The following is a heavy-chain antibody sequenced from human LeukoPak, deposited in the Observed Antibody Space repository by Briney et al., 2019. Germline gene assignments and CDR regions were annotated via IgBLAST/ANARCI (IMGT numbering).Heavy chain of an antibody. D-gene: IGHD3-10*01. CDR2: IYYSGST. J-gene: IGHJ4*02. CDR1: GGSISSSDYY. CDR3: ARVPPGAPFDY. Sequence: SETLSLTCTVSGGSISSSDYYWGWIRQPPGKGLEWIGSIYYSGSTYYNPSLQSRVTISVDTSKNQFSLKLSSVTAADTAVYYCARVPPGAPFDYWGQGTLVTVSS. V-gene: IGHV4-39*01.